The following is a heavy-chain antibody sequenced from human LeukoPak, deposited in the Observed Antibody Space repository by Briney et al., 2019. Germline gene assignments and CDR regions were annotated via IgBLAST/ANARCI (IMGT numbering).Heavy chain of an antibody. CDR3: ARDRGAYYFDY. D-gene: IGHD3-10*01. CDR2: INPNSGGT. CDR1: GYTFTGYY. Sequence: SSVKVSCKASGYTFTGYYMNWVRQAPGQGLEWIGWINPNSGGTNYAQKFQGRVAMTRDTSISTAYMELSRLRSDDTAVYYCARDRGAYYFDYWGQGTLVTVSS. J-gene: IGHJ4*02. V-gene: IGHV1-2*02.